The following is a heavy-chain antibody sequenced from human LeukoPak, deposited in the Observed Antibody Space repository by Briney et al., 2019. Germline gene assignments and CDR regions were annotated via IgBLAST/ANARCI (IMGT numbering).Heavy chain of an antibody. Sequence: GASVKVSCKASGYTFTSYGISWVRQAPGQGLEWMGIINPSGGSTSYAQKFQGRVTMTRDMSTSTVYMELSSLRSEDTAVYYCARARYREINYAYAGGFYYMDVWGKGTTVTVSS. CDR1: GYTFTSYG. CDR2: INPSGGST. V-gene: IGHV1-46*01. CDR3: ARARYREINYAYAGGFYYMDV. J-gene: IGHJ6*03. D-gene: IGHD1-26*01.